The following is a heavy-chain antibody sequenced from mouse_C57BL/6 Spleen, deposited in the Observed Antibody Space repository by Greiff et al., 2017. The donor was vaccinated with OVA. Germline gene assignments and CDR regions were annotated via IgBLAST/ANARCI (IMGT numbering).Heavy chain of an antibody. CDR3: ARRGYYSSHYYAMDY. V-gene: IGHV1-50*01. J-gene: IGHJ4*01. CDR1: GYTFTSYW. CDR2: IDPSDSYT. D-gene: IGHD2-5*01. Sequence: QVQLKQPGAELVKPGASVKLSCKASGYTFTSYWMQWVKQRPGQGLEWIGEIDPSDSYTNYNQKFKGKATLTVDTSSSTAYMQLSSLTSEDSAVYYCARRGYYSSHYYAMDYWGQGTSVTVSS.